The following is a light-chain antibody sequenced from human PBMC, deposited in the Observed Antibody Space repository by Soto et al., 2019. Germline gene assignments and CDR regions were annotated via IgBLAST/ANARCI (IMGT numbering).Light chain of an antibody. CDR3: QQYTSYSRT. J-gene: IGKJ1*01. V-gene: IGKV1-5*03. CDR1: QSFGSW. Sequence: DIQLTQSPSTLSASVGDRVTITCRASQSFGSWVAWYQQKPGKAPKVLIYKASSLESGVPLRFSGSGSGTEFTLTIRSLQPDDVATYYCQQYTSYSRTFGQGTKVEIK. CDR2: KAS.